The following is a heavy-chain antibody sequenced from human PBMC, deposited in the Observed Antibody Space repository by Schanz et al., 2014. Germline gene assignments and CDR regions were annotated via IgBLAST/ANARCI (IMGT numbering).Heavy chain of an antibody. D-gene: IGHD1-1*01. CDR1: GYAFSDYG. J-gene: IGHJ6*01. CDR3: VKDPDKYNWNDVEGMDV. Sequence: QVQLEQSGAEVKKPGASVKVSCKTSGYAFSDYGITWVRQAPGQGLQWMGWISPYTGNTNYAQTLQGRITLTTDTSTSTAYMDLRSLRSDDTAVYYCVKDPDKYNWNDVEGMDVWGPGTTVTVSS. CDR2: ISPYTGNT. V-gene: IGHV1-18*01.